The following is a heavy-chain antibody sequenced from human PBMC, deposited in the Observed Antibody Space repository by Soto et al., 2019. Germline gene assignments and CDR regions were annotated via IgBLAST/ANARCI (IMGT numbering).Heavy chain of an antibody. CDR1: GFGFSGYS. V-gene: IGHV3-30-3*01. J-gene: IGHJ6*02. CDR3: VRVGWGYSYGNGMDG. Sequence: QAQLVESGGGVVQPGGSLRLSCLASGFGFSGYSMHWVRQAPGKGLDWVAVIKHDGSEIYYADSVKGRFTISKDDSKNTLHLQMNALRVDDTALYYCVRVGWGYSYGNGMDGWGQGTTVTVFS. D-gene: IGHD5-18*01. CDR2: IKHDGSEI.